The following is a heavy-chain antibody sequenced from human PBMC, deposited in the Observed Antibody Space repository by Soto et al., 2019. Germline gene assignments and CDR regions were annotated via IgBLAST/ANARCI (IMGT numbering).Heavy chain of an antibody. Sequence: SQTLSLTCAISGDSVSSVTTAWNWVRQSPSRGLEWLGRTYYRSRWYTDYAVSVKSRIIINPDTSKNQFSLQLNAVIPEDTAVYYCSRGTAAAGYYYWGQGTPGAVSS. CDR1: GDSVSSVTTA. D-gene: IGHD6-13*01. J-gene: IGHJ4*02. V-gene: IGHV6-1*01. CDR2: TYYRSRWYT. CDR3: SRGTAAAGYYY.